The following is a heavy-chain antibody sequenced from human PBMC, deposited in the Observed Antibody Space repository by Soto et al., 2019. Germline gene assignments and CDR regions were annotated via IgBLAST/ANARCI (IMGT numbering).Heavy chain of an antibody. CDR2: IKSKTDGGTT. J-gene: IGHJ5*02. V-gene: IGHV3-15*07. CDR1: GFTFSNAW. Sequence: EVQLVESGGGLVKPGGSLRLSCAASGFTFSNAWMNWVRQAPGKGLEWVGRIKSKTDGGTTDYAAPVKGRFTISRGESKDTLYLQMNGLKTEDTAVYYCTTLGLYGRLDPWGQGTLVTVSS. D-gene: IGHD7-27*01. CDR3: TTLGLYGRLDP.